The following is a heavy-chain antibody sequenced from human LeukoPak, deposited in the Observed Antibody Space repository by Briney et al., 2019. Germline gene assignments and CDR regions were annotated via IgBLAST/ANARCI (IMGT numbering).Heavy chain of an antibody. V-gene: IGHV3-7*01. CDR1: GFTFSSYW. J-gene: IGHJ4*02. D-gene: IGHD2-2*02. CDR3: ARDPGYCSSTSCYKKVDYYFDY. CDR2: INEDGSGS. Sequence: GGSLRLSCAASGFTFSSYWMSWVRQAPGKGLEWVADINEDGSGSYYVDSMKGRFTISRDNAKNSLYLQMNSLRAEDTAVYYCARDPGYCSSTSCYKKVDYYFDYWGQGTLVTVSS.